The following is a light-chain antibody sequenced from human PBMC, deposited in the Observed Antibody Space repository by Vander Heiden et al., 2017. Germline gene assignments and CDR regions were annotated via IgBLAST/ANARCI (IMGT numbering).Light chain of an antibody. V-gene: IGLV2-14*01. CDR3: SSYTSSSTLV. J-gene: IGLJ2*01. CDR1: RRDVGGYDY. Sequence: QSALTQPASVSGSPGQSITISCTGSRRDVGGYDYVSWYQQHPGKAPKLMIDEVSNRPAGVSNRFSGSKSGNTASLTISGLQAEDEADYYCSSYTSSSTLVFGGGTKLTVL. CDR2: EVS.